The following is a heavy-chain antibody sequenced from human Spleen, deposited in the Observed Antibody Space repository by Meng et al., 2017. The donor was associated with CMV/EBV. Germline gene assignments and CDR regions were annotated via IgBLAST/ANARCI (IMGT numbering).Heavy chain of an antibody. CDR3: ARDGANIGARRDLDH. J-gene: IGHJ4*02. V-gene: IGHV3-48*01. CDR1: GFTFSSYS. CDR2: ISGPSTTI. D-gene: IGHD6-6*01. Sequence: GESLKISCAASGFTFSSYSMNWVRQAPGKGLEWISYISGPSTTIYYADSVKGRFTISRDNARNSLYLQMSRLRADDTAVYYCARDGANIGARRDLDHWGQGTLVTVSS.